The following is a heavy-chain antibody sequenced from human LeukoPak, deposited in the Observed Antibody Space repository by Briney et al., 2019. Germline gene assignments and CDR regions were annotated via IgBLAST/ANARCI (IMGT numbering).Heavy chain of an antibody. V-gene: IGHV3-30*04. CDR3: ARGLIVVVTAILY. D-gene: IGHD2-21*02. Sequence: PGGSLRLSCAASGFTFSSYAMHWVRQAPGKGLEWVAVISYDGSNKYYADSVKGRFTISRDNSKNTLYLQMNSLRAEDTAVYYCARGLIVVVTAILYWGQGTLVTVSS. J-gene: IGHJ4*02. CDR1: GFTFSSYA. CDR2: ISYDGSNK.